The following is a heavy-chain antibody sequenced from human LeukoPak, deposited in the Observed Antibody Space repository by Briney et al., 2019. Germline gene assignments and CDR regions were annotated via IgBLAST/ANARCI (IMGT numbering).Heavy chain of an antibody. J-gene: IGHJ4*02. D-gene: IGHD4-23*01. CDR1: GGSISSGSYY. CDR2: IYYSGST. V-gene: IGHV4-39*01. CDR3: ARLETVVTPSHIDY. Sequence: SETLSLTCTVSGGSISSGSYYWSWIRQPAGKGLEWIGSIYYSGSTYYNPSLKSRVTISVDTSKNQFSLKLSSVTAADTAVYYCARLETVVTPSHIDYWGQGTLVTVSS.